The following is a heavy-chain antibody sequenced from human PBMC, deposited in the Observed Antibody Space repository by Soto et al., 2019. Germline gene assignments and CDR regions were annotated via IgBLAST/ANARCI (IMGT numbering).Heavy chain of an antibody. V-gene: IGHV1-46*01. CDR3: ARDSSASATSYSFDY. J-gene: IGHJ4*02. D-gene: IGHD3-10*01. CDR1: VYKFINHY. CDR2: INPNGGGT. Sequence: XSVKVSCKASVYKFINHYIHWVRQAPGVGLEWMGIINPNGGGTDYAQKFQGRVTMTTDTDASTVHMELSSLRSEYTAVYFCARDSSASATSYSFDYWGQGNLVTVSS.